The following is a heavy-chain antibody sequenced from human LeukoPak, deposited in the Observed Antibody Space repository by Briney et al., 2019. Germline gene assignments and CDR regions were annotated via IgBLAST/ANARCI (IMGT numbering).Heavy chain of an antibody. D-gene: IGHD3/OR15-3a*01. CDR1: GFTFSSYA. Sequence: GGSLRLSCAASGFTFSSYAMSWVRQAPGKGLEWVSAISGSGGSTYYADSVKGRFTISRDNSKNTLYLQMNSLGAEDTAVYYCAKYPSGAILGLVLFDYWGQGTLITVSS. J-gene: IGHJ4*02. CDR2: ISGSGGST. V-gene: IGHV3-23*01. CDR3: AKYPSGAILGLVLFDY.